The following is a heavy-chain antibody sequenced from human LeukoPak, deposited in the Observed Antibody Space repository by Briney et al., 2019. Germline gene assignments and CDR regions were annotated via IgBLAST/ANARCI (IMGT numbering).Heavy chain of an antibody. V-gene: IGHV4-4*07. CDR1: GGSISSYY. J-gene: IGHJ4*02. CDR3: RYSGYDGPRYFDY. Sequence: SETLSLTCAVSGGSISSYYWSWIRQPAGKGPEWIGRIYTSGSTNYNPSLKSRVTMSVDTSKNQFSLKLTSVTAADTAVYYCRYSGYDGPRYFDYWGQGTLVTVSS. CDR2: IYTSGST. D-gene: IGHD5-12*01.